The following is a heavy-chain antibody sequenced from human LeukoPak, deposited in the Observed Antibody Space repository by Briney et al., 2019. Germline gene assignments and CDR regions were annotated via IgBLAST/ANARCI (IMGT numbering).Heavy chain of an antibody. V-gene: IGHV3-21*01. Sequence: GGFLRLSCAASGFTFSSYSMNWVRQAPGKGLEWVSSISSSSSYIYYADSVKGRFTSSRDNAKNSLYLQMNSLRAEDTAVYYCACLSTVTAIYYWGQGTLVTVSS. J-gene: IGHJ4*02. CDR1: GFTFSSYS. CDR3: ACLSTVTAIYY. CDR2: ISSSSSYI. D-gene: IGHD4-17*01.